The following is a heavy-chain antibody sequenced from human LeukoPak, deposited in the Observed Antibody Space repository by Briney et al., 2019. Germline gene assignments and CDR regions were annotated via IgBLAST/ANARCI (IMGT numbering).Heavy chain of an antibody. CDR1: GFTFTNYG. CDR3: ARAEANSDWPWRHFQY. J-gene: IGHJ1*01. CDR2: ISAYNGNT. D-gene: IGHD6-19*01. V-gene: IGHV1-18*04. Sequence: ASVKVSCKASGFTFTNYGITWVRQAPGQGLEWVGWISAYNGNTNYAQKLEGRVTMTIDTSTSTVYMDLRSLRFDGTAVYYCARAEANSDWPWRHFQYWGQGTLVTVSS.